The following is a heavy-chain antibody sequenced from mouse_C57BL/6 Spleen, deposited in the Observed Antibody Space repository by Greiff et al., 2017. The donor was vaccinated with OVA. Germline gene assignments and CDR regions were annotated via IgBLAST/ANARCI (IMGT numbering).Heavy chain of an antibody. CDR1: GYSFTDYN. CDR3: ARNIYYYGSSYYYAMDY. V-gene: IGHV1-39*01. D-gene: IGHD1-1*01. CDR2: INPNYGST. Sequence: EVQLQESGPELVKPGASVKISCKASGYSFTDYNMNWVKQSTGQSLEWIGVINPNYGSTSYNQKFKGKATMTVDKSSSTAYMQLNSLTSEDSAVDYCARNIYYYGSSYYYAMDYWGQGTSVTVSS. J-gene: IGHJ4*01.